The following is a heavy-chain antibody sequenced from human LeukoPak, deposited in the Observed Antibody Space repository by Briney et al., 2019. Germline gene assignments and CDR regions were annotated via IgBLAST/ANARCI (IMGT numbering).Heavy chain of an antibody. CDR2: IKQDGSEK. CDR3: ARDRNTDFWSGYYTNYFDY. J-gene: IGHJ4*02. V-gene: IGHV3-7*01. Sequence: PGGSLRLSCAASGFTFSTYWMNWVRQAPGKGVEWVANIKQDGSEKYYVDSVKGRFTISRDNAKNSLYLQMNSLRAEDTAVYYCARDRNTDFWSGYYTNYFDYWGQGTLVTVSS. D-gene: IGHD3-3*01. CDR1: GFTFSTYW.